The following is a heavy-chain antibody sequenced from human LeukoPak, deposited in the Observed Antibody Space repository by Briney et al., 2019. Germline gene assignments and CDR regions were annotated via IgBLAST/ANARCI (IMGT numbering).Heavy chain of an antibody. V-gene: IGHV4-59*01. D-gene: IGHD3-3*01. Sequence: PSETLSLTCTVSGGSISDYHWTWIRQPPGKALEYIGYVYNRGTTYYNPSLKSRVTISADTSKKQFSLKLTSLTAADTAVYYCASDTYYDFWSGYYPHPDHPWGQGTLVTVSS. CDR1: GGSISDYH. CDR2: VYNRGTT. CDR3: ASDTYYDFWSGYYPHPDHP. J-gene: IGHJ5*02.